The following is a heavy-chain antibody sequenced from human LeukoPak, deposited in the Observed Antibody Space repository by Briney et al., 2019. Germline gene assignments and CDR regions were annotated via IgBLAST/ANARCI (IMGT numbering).Heavy chain of an antibody. CDR1: GGSISSYY. CDR2: INHSGST. J-gene: IGHJ4*02. D-gene: IGHD6-13*01. Sequence: SETLSLTCTVSGGSISSYYWSWIRQPPGKGLEWIGEINHSGSTNYNPSLKSRVTISVDTSKNQFSLKLSSVTAADTAVYYCARGLGYSSSWYVYWGQGTLVTVSS. CDR3: ARGLGYSSSWYVY. V-gene: IGHV4-34*01.